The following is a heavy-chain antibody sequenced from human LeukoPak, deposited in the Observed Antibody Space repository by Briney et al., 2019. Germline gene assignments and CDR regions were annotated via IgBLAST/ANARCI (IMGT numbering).Heavy chain of an antibody. CDR3: ARDTIAVAGYHFDY. D-gene: IGHD6-19*01. Sequence: PSETLSLTCTVSGGSISSYYWSWIRQPAGKGLERIGRIYTSGSTNYNPSLKSRVTMSVDTSKNQFSLKLSSVTAADTAVYYCARDTIAVAGYHFDYWGQGTLVTVSS. V-gene: IGHV4-4*07. CDR1: GGSISSYY. J-gene: IGHJ4*02. CDR2: IYTSGST.